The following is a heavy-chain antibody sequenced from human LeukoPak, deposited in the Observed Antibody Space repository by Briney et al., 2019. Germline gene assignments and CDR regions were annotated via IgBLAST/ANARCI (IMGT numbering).Heavy chain of an antibody. J-gene: IGHJ4*02. Sequence: SETLSLTCAVYGGSFSGYYWSWIRQPPGKGLEWIGEINHSGSTKYNPSLKSRVTISVDTSKNQFSLKLSSVTAADTAVYYCARGGIAVAGMGFDYWGQGTLVTVSS. CDR3: ARGGIAVAGMGFDY. CDR2: INHSGST. CDR1: GGSFSGYY. D-gene: IGHD6-19*01. V-gene: IGHV4-34*01.